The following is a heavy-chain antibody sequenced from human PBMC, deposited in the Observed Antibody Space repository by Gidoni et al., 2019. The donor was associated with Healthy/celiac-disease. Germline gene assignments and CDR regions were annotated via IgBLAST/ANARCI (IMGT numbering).Heavy chain of an antibody. J-gene: IGHJ6*02. CDR1: GFPFISYA. V-gene: IGHV3-23*01. Sequence: EVQLLESGGGLVQPGGSLRLSCAASGFPFISYAMSWVRQAPGKGLEWVSAISGSGGSTYYADSVKGRFTISRDNSKNTLYLQMNSLRAEDTAVYYCAKGIDIVVVVAARRSGYYYYGMDVWGQGTTVTVSS. CDR2: ISGSGGST. D-gene: IGHD2-15*01. CDR3: AKGIDIVVVVAARRSGYYYYGMDV.